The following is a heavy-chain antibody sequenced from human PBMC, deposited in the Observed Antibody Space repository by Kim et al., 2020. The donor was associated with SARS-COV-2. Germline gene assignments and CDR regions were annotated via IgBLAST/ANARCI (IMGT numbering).Heavy chain of an antibody. V-gene: IGHV4-59*01. D-gene: IGHD3-10*01. Sequence: SETLSLTCTVSGGSISSYYWSWIRQPPGKGLEWIGYIYYSGSTNYNPSLKSRVTISVDTSKNQFSLKLSSVTAADTAVYYCARNSYGSGSYYFYRPELPYYYYYMDVWGNRTTVTVSS. CDR3: ARNSYGSGSYYFYRPELPYYYYYMDV. J-gene: IGHJ6*03. CDR1: GGSISSYY. CDR2: IYYSGST.